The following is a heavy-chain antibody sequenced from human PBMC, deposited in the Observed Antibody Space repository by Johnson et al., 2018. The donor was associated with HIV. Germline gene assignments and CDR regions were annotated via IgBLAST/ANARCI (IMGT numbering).Heavy chain of an antibody. CDR3: ARASSGYYSDAFDI. CDR2: ISSDGRTT. D-gene: IGHD3-22*01. V-gene: IGHV3-64*01. CDR1: GFTFTQYA. Sequence: VRLVESGGGLVQPGGSLRLSCAASGFTFTQYAMHWVLQAPGKGLEYVSCISSDGRTTYYANSVKGRFTISRDNSKNTLYLQMNSLRAEDTAVYYCARASSGYYSDAFDIWGQGTMVTVSS. J-gene: IGHJ3*02.